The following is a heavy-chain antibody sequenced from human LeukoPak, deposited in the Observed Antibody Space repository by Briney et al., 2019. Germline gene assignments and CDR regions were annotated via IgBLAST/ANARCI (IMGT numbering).Heavy chain of an antibody. CDR2: ISGSGGST. CDR3: AKAPYDSSGYYYRGPSEGY. Sequence: PGGSLRLSCAASGFTFSSYAMSWVRQAPGKGLEWVSAISGSGGSTYYADSVKGRFTISRDNSKNTLYLQMNSLRAEDTAVYYCAKAPYDSSGYYYRGPSEGYWGQGTLVTVSS. D-gene: IGHD3-22*01. CDR1: GFTFSSYA. J-gene: IGHJ4*02. V-gene: IGHV3-23*01.